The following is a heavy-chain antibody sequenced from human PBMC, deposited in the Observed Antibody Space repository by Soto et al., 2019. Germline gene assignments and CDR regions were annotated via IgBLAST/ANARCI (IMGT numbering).Heavy chain of an antibody. CDR3: AKEKLDVVVPAVPRGYYYYGMDV. Sequence: GGSLRLSCAASGFFFNVFDMSGVRQAPGMGLDWVSTMSANAGNINYAGAVVGRFSISGDRSKNSVDLLRNSLRAENTAVYYCAKEKLDVVVPAVPRGYYYYGMDVWGQGTTVTVSS. D-gene: IGHD2-2*01. V-gene: IGHV3-23*01. CDR1: GFFFNVFD. J-gene: IGHJ6*01. CDR2: MSANAGNI.